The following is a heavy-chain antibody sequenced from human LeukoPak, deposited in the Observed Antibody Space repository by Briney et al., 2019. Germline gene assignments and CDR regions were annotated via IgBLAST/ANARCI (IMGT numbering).Heavy chain of an antibody. CDR1: GGSISSYY. D-gene: IGHD4-11*01. J-gene: IGHJ6*02. CDR2: IYYSGST. CDR3: ARVSSGPLSLDYLGEFRYYYYGMDV. V-gene: IGHV4-59*01. Sequence: SETLSLTCTVSGGSISSYYWSWIRQPPGKGLEWIGYIYYSGSTNYNPSLKSRVTISVDTSKNQFSLKLSSVTAADTAVYYCARVSSGPLSLDYLGEFRYYYYGMDVWGQGTTVTVSS.